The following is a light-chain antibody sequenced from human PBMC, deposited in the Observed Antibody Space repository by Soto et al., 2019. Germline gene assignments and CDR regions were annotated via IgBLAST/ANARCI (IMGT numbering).Light chain of an antibody. CDR2: WAS. Sequence: DIVMTQSPDSLAVSLGERATINCKSSQSVLYSSNNKNYLAWYQQKPGQPPKLLIYWASTRESGVPDRFSGSGSGTDVTLTISILQAEDVAVYYCQQYYSTLTFGGGTKVEIK. CDR3: QQYYSTLT. CDR1: QSVLYSSNNKNY. V-gene: IGKV4-1*01. J-gene: IGKJ4*01.